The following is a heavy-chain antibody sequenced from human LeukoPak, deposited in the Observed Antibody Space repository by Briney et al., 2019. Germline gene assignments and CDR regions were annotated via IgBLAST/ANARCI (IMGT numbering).Heavy chain of an antibody. J-gene: IGHJ4*02. Sequence: GSLRLSCAASGFTFSSYSMNWVRQAPGKGLEWVSSISSSSSYIYYADSVKGRFTISRDNAKNSLYLQMNSLRAEDTAVYYCARELSYYDFWSGPTPDYFDYWGQGTLVTVSS. D-gene: IGHD3-3*01. CDR2: ISSSSSYI. CDR1: GFTFSSYS. CDR3: ARELSYYDFWSGPTPDYFDY. V-gene: IGHV3-21*01.